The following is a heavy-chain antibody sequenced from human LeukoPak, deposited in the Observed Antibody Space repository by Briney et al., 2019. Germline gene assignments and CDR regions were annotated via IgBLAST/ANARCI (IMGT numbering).Heavy chain of an antibody. CDR1: GGSFSGYY. J-gene: IGHJ5*02. CDR3: ARRGFDP. V-gene: IGHV4-34*01. Sequence: SETLSLTCAVYGGSFSGYYWSWIRQPPGKGLEWIGEISHSGSTNYNPSLKSRVTISVDTSKNQFSLKLSSVTAADTAVYYCARRGFDPWGQGTLVTVSS. CDR2: ISHSGST.